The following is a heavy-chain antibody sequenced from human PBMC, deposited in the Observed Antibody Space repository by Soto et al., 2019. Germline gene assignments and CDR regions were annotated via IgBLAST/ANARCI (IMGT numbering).Heavy chain of an antibody. V-gene: IGHV3-23*01. Sequence: GGSLRLSCAASGFTFSSYAMSWVRQAPGKGLEWVSAISGSGGSTYYADSVKGRFTISRDNSKNTLYLQMNSLRAEDTAVYYCAKEDCSSTSCYPYYYYGMDVWGQGTTVTV. J-gene: IGHJ6*02. CDR1: GFTFSSYA. CDR2: ISGSGGST. CDR3: AKEDCSSTSCYPYYYYGMDV. D-gene: IGHD2-2*01.